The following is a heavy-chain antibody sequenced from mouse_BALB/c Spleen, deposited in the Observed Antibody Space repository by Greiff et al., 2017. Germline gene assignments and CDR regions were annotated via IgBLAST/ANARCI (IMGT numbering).Heavy chain of an antibody. D-gene: IGHD2-4*01. CDR1: GFTFTDYY. J-gene: IGHJ2*01. V-gene: IGHV7-3*02. Sequence: EVKLMESGGGLVQPGGSLRLSCATSGFTFTDYYMSWVRQPPGKALEWLGFIRNKANGYTTEYSASVKGRFTISRDNSQSILYLQMNTLRAEDSATYYCARDLYYDYDYWFDYWGQGTTLTVSS. CDR3: ARDLYYDYDYWFDY. CDR2: IRNKANGYTT.